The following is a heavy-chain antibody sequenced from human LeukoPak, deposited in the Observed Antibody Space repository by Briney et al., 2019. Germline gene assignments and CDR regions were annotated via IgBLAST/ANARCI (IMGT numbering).Heavy chain of an antibody. CDR3: ARTIIGIYGSFEYYFDL. Sequence: GGSLRLSCAASGLTFSDNYMSWIRQAPGKGLEWVSFISISGATIHYADSVRGRLTISRDNAKNSLYLQMNSLRAEDTAMYYCARTIIGIYGSFEYYFDLWGQGTLVTVSS. CDR2: ISISGATI. CDR1: GLTFSDNY. V-gene: IGHV3-11*01. D-gene: IGHD3-16*01. J-gene: IGHJ4*02.